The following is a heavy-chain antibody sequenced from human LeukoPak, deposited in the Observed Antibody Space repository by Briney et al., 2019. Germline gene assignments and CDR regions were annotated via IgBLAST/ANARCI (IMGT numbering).Heavy chain of an antibody. CDR3: ARYEALGYCSGGSCYGLYFDY. CDR2: INPSGGST. D-gene: IGHD2-15*01. J-gene: IGHJ4*02. Sequence: ASVKVSCKASGYTFTSYYMHWVRQAPGQGLEWTEIINPSGGSTSYAQKFQGRVTMTRDTSISTAYMELSRLRSDDTAVYYCARYEALGYCSGGSCYGLYFDYWGQGTLVTVSS. CDR1: GYTFTSYY. V-gene: IGHV1-46*01.